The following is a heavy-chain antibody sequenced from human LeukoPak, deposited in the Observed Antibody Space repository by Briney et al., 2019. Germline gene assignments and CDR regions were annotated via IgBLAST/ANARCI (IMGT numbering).Heavy chain of an antibody. CDR3: ARTSRYYYDSSGYYNY. CDR1: GFTFSSYW. V-gene: IGHV3-74*01. Sequence: GGSLRLSCAGSGFTFSSYWMHWVRQAPGKGLVWVSRINSDGSSTSYADSVKGRFTISRDNDKNTLYLQMSSLRAEDTAVYYCARTSRYYYDSSGYYNYWGQGTLVTVSS. D-gene: IGHD3-22*01. CDR2: INSDGSST. J-gene: IGHJ4*02.